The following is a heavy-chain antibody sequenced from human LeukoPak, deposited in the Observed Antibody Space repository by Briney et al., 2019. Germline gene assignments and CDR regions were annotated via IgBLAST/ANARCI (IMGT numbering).Heavy chain of an antibody. J-gene: IGHJ4*02. V-gene: IGHV3-74*01. CDR3: AGVFGHNWSPFEN. Sequence: GGSLRLSCATSGFTFRNYWMHWVRQAPGKGLVWVSRINGDGSDISYADFVKGRFTISRDNAKNTVSLQMDSLTDDDTALYFCAGVFGHNWSPFENWGQGTLVTVSS. CDR2: INGDGSDI. D-gene: IGHD1-1*01. CDR1: GFTFRNYW.